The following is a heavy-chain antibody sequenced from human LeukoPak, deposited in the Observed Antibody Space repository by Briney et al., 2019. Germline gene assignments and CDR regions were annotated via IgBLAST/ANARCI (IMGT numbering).Heavy chain of an antibody. CDR2: IFYSGST. Sequence: PSETLSLTCTVSGGSISSSSYYWGWIRQPPGKGLEWIGSIFYSGSTYYNPSLKSRVTVSLDTSKNQFSLNLSSVTAADTAVYYCARSSWSYDGHFDSWGQGTLVTVSS. J-gene: IGHJ4*02. CDR1: GGSISSSSYY. CDR3: ARSSWSYDGHFDS. V-gene: IGHV4-39*07. D-gene: IGHD1-26*01.